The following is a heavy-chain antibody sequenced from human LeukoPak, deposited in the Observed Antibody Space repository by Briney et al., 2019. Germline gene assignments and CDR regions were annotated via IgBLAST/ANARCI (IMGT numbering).Heavy chain of an antibody. CDR2: IYYSGST. V-gene: IGHV4-39*07. CDR1: GGSISSSSYY. J-gene: IGHJ3*02. Sequence: SETLSLTCTVSGGSISSSSYYWGWIRQPPGKGLEWIGSIYYSGSTYYNPSLKSRVTISVDTSKNQFSLKLSSVTAADTAVYYCAEYKVGYCSSTSCNSRGAFDIWGQGTMVTVSS. D-gene: IGHD2-2*01. CDR3: AEYKVGYCSSTSCNSRGAFDI.